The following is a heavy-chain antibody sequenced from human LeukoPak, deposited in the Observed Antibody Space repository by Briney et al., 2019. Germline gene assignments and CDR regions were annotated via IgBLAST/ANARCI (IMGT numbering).Heavy chain of an antibody. CDR3: ARTADGEFDY. D-gene: IGHD4-17*01. Sequence: AGGSLRPSCAASGFTFSGYYMNWIRQAPGKGLEWIAFISGPGNTIYYADSVKGRFTISRDNAKNSLYLQMNGLRADDTAVYYCARTADGEFDYWGQGTLVTVSS. J-gene: IGHJ4*02. CDR2: ISGPGNTI. V-gene: IGHV3-11*01. CDR1: GFTFSGYY.